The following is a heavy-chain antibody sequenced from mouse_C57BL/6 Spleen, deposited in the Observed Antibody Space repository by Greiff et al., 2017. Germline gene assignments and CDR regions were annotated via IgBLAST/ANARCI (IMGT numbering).Heavy chain of an antibody. D-gene: IGHD2-12*01. CDR2: IYPRDGST. CDR3: ARSIPYSRYAMDY. CDR1: GYTFTDHT. V-gene: IGHV1-78*01. Sequence: QVQLQQSDAELVKPGASVKISCTVSGYTFTDHTIHWMKQRPEQGLEWIGYIYPRDGSTKYNEKFKGKATLTADKSSSTAYLQLNSLQSEDSVVYFCARSIPYSRYAMDYWGQGTSVTVSS. J-gene: IGHJ4*01.